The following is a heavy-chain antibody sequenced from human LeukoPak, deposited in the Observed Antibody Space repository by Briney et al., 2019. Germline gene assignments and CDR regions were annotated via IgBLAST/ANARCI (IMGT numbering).Heavy chain of an antibody. J-gene: IGHJ5*02. CDR2: IYDSGST. CDR3: ARDPSSHWVGWFDP. Sequence: SETLSLTCTVSGGSIRSSYYYWGWIRQPPGKGLEWIGSIYDSGSTYYNPSLKSRATISVDTSKNQFSLKLNSVTAADTAVYYCARDPSSHWVGWFDPWGQGTLVTVSS. V-gene: IGHV4-39*02. D-gene: IGHD7-27*01. CDR1: GGSIRSSYYY.